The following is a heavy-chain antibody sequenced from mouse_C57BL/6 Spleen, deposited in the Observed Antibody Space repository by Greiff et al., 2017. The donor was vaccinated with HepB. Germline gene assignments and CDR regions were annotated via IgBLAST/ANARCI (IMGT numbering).Heavy chain of an antibody. Sequence: EVQLQQSGAELVRPGASVKLSCTASGFNIKDDYMHWVKQRPEQGLEWIGWIDPENGDTEYASKFQGKATITADTSSNTAYLQLSSLTSEDAAVYYCTTGGLGMDYWGQGTTLTVSS. D-gene: IGHD2-2*01. CDR1: GFNIKDDY. CDR2: IDPENGDT. CDR3: TTGGLGMDY. J-gene: IGHJ2*01. V-gene: IGHV14-4*01.